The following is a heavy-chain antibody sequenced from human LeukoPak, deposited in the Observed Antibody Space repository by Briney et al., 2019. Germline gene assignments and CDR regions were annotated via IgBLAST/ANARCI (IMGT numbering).Heavy chain of an antibody. Sequence: PSETLSLTCAVSGGSISSRGYHWGWIRQPPGKGLEWIGSIYYSGTTYYNPSLKSRLTISVDTSKNQFALRLSSVTAADTAVYYCAREKGELLWFGESLGWFDPWGQGTLVTVSS. CDR1: GGSISSRGYH. V-gene: IGHV4-39*06. CDR3: AREKGELLWFGESLGWFDP. CDR2: IYYSGTT. J-gene: IGHJ5*02. D-gene: IGHD3-10*01.